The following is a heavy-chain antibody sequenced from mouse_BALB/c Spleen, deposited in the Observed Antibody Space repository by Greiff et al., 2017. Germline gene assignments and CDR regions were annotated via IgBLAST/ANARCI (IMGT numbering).Heavy chain of an antibody. CDR1: GFNIKDYY. Sequence: EVKLMESGAELVRPGALVKLSCKASGFNIKDYYMHWVKQRPEQGLEWIGWIDPENGNTIYDPKFQGKASITADTSSNTAYLQLSSLTSEDTAVYYCARGPFAYWGQGTLVTVSA. CDR3: ARGPFAY. CDR2: IDPENGNT. V-gene: IGHV14-1*02. J-gene: IGHJ3*01.